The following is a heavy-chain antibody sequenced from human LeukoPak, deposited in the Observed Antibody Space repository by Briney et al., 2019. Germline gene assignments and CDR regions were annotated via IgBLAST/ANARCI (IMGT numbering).Heavy chain of an antibody. Sequence: ASVKVSCKVSGYTLTELSMHWVRQAPGKGLEWMGGFDPEDGETIYAQKFQGRVTMTEDTSTDTAYMELSSLRSVDTAVYYCATVGGWYREVCFDYWGQGTLVTVSS. V-gene: IGHV1-24*01. J-gene: IGHJ4*02. CDR3: ATVGGWYREVCFDY. CDR1: GYTLTELS. D-gene: IGHD6-19*01. CDR2: FDPEDGET.